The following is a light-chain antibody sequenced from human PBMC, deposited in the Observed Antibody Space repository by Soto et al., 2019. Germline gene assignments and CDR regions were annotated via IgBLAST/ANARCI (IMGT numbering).Light chain of an antibody. J-gene: IGLJ3*02. CDR3: QSFDSGLSGWV. CDR2: AVT. V-gene: IGLV1-40*01. Sequence: QSVLTQPPSVSGAPGQRATISCTGSNSNIGAGYDVHWYQQLPGTAPKLLIAAVTSRPSGVPDRFSGSKSGTSAYLAITGVQAEDEADYYCQSFDSGLSGWVFGGGTKVTVL. CDR1: NSNIGAGYD.